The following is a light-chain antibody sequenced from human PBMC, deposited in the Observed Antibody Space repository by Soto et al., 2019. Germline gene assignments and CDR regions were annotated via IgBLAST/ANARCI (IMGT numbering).Light chain of an antibody. CDR1: SGDIGDYNY. Sequence: QSVLTQPASVSGSPGQSITISCVGTSGDIGDYNYVSWYQQHPGKVPKVIIYDVSNRPSGVSYRFSGTKSGNTASPTVSGLQAEDEAEYYCCSYTRSGTLIFGTGTKVTVL. CDR3: CSYTRSGTLI. J-gene: IGLJ1*01. V-gene: IGLV2-14*01. CDR2: DVS.